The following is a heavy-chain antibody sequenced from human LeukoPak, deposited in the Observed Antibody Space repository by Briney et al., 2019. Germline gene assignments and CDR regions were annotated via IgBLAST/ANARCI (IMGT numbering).Heavy chain of an antibody. CDR1: GFTFSNYV. CDR3: ARPHGYSYGYRVHYYGMDV. Sequence: GRSLRLSCAASGFTFSNYVMHWARQAPGKGLEWVAVISYDGSNKYYADSVKGRFTISRDNSKNTLYLQMNSLRAEDTAVYYCARPHGYSYGYRVHYYGMDVWGQGTTVTVSS. D-gene: IGHD5-18*01. V-gene: IGHV3-30-3*01. J-gene: IGHJ6*02. CDR2: ISYDGSNK.